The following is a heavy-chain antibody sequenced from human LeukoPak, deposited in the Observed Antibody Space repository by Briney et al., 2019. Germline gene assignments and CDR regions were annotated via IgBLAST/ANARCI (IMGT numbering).Heavy chain of an antibody. CDR3: ASLGSGSSPIVDFDH. CDR2: IDPSAGGT. D-gene: IGHD3-10*01. Sequence: ASVKVSCKASGYTFTSYYIHWVRQAPGQGPEWMGIIDPSAGGTNYAQKFQGRVIMTRDMSTRTVYMELSSLRSEDTAVYYCASLGSGSSPIVDFDHWGQGTQVTVSS. J-gene: IGHJ4*02. V-gene: IGHV1-46*01. CDR1: GYTFTSYY.